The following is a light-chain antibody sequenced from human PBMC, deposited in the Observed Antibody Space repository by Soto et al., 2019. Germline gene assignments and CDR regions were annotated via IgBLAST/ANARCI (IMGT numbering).Light chain of an antibody. CDR2: DAS. CDR3: QQRSDWPLT. J-gene: IGKJ4*01. Sequence: ETVLTQSPGTVSLSPGESATLSCRASQSIGKSYLAWYQQKPGQAPRLLIYDASNRATGIPARFSGSGSGTDFTLTISSLEPEDFAVYYCQQRSDWPLTFGGGTKVEIK. CDR1: QSIGKSY. V-gene: IGKV3-11*01.